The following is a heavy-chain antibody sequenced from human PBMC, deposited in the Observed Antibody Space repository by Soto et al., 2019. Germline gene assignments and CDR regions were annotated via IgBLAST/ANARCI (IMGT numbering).Heavy chain of an antibody. CDR3: AKEGCSGGICYGFDY. V-gene: IGHV3-30*18. J-gene: IGHJ4*02. Sequence: QVQLVESGGGVVQPGRSLRLSCAASGFTFSSYGMHWVRQAPGKGLEWVAVMSWDGSDEFYEATVKGRFTVSRDNSRNSLYLQMNSLRPEDTAVYYCAKEGCSGGICYGFDYWGQGTLVTVSS. CDR1: GFTFSSYG. D-gene: IGHD2-15*01. CDR2: MSWDGSDE.